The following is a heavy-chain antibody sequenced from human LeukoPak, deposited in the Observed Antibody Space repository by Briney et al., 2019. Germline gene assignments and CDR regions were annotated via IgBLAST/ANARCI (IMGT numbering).Heavy chain of an antibody. Sequence: PSETLSLTCTVSGGSISSSIYYWGWIRQPPGKGLEWIGYIYYTGSTYYNPSLESRVIISVDTSKKQFSLKLRSVTAADTAVYYCARRAAAGFYFDYWGQGTLVTVSS. J-gene: IGHJ4*02. CDR3: ARRAAAGFYFDY. CDR1: GGSISSSIYY. CDR2: IYYTGST. V-gene: IGHV4-30-4*08. D-gene: IGHD6-13*01.